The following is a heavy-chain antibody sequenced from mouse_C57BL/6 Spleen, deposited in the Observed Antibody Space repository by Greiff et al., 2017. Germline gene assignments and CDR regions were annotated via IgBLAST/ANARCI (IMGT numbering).Heavy chain of an antibody. CDR2: IDPETGGT. J-gene: IGHJ2*01. CDR1: GYTFTDYE. V-gene: IGHV1-15*01. Sequence: QVQLQQSGAELVRPGASVTLSCKASGYTFTDYEMHWVKQTPVHGLEWIGAIDPETGGTAYNQKFKGKAILTADKSSSTAYMELRSLTSEDSAVYYCTGRGGSRFFDYWGQGTTLTVSS. D-gene: IGHD1-1*01. CDR3: TGRGGSRFFDY.